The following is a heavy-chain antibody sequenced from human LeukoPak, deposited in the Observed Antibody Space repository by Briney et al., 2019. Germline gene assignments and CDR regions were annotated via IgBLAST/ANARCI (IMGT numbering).Heavy chain of an antibody. Sequence: ASVKVSCKASGGTFSGYAISCVRQAPGQGLEWMGGIIPIFGTANYAHKFQGSVTITADESTSTAYRELSSLRSEDTAVYYCARDRGPYYDFWSGYSPDAFDIWGQGTMVTVSS. J-gene: IGHJ3*02. CDR3: ARDRGPYYDFWSGYSPDAFDI. CDR2: IIPIFGTA. D-gene: IGHD3-3*01. V-gene: IGHV1-69*13. CDR1: GGTFSGYA.